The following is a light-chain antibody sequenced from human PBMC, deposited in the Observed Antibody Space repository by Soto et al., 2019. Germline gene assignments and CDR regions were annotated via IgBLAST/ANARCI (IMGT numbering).Light chain of an antibody. J-gene: IGKJ1*01. Sequence: EVLMTQSPDTLYVSPGERVTLSCRASQSVSDNLAWYQQKPGQGPRLLVYRASTRTLGIPARFSGSESGTEFTLTISSLQSEDFAVYYCQQYIDWPPGTFGQGTAVEIK. CDR3: QQYIDWPPGT. CDR1: QSVSDN. V-gene: IGKV3-15*01. CDR2: RAS.